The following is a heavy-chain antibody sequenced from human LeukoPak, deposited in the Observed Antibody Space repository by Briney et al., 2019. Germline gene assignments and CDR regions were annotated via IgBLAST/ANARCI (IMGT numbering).Heavy chain of an antibody. J-gene: IGHJ6*02. Sequence: PGGSLRLSCAASGFTFSSNWMHSVRQAPGKGLGWVSRINSDGSSTSYADSVKGRFTISRDNAKNTLYLQMNSLRAEDTAVYYCARGKDSSGYYYYYYYGMDVWGQGTTVTVSS. V-gene: IGHV3-74*01. D-gene: IGHD3-22*01. CDR1: GFTFSSNW. CDR3: ARGKDSSGYYYYYYYGMDV. CDR2: INSDGSST.